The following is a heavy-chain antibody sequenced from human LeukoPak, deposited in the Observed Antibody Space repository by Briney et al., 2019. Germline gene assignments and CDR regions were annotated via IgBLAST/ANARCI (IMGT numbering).Heavy chain of an antibody. V-gene: IGHV1-18*01. CDR2: ISPYNGNT. CDR1: GYTFNTND. D-gene: IGHD3-22*01. Sequence: VASVKVSCKASGYTFNTNDINWVRQAPGQGLEWMGWISPYNGNTNYAQNLQGRVTMTTDTSTNTAYMELRSLRSDDTAVYYCARVVTMIIPGHVDYWGQGTLVTVSS. CDR3: ARVVTMIIPGHVDY. J-gene: IGHJ4*02.